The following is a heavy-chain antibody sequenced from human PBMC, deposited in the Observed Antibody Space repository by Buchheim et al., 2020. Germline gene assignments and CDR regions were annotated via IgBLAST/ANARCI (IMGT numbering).Heavy chain of an antibody. J-gene: IGHJ6*03. CDR3: ARGKPNYYDSSGYYYVHYYYYMDV. V-gene: IGHV3-33*01. CDR2: IWYDGSNK. CDR1: GFTFSSYG. Sequence: QVQLVESGGGVVQPGRSLRLSCAASGFTFSSYGMHWVRQAPGKGLEWVAVIWYDGSNKYYADSVKGRFTISRDNSKNTLYLQMNSLRAEDTAVYYCARGKPNYYDSSGYYYVHYYYYMDVWGKGTT. D-gene: IGHD3-22*01.